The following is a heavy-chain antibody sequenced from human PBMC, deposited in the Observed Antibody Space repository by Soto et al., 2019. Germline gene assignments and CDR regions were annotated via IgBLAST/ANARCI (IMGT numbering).Heavy chain of an antibody. J-gene: IGHJ4*02. CDR3: AAGGGLPRYY. CDR1: GASISSGGYS. CDR2: IYHSGST. Sequence: QLELQESGSGQVKPSQTLYLTCAVSGASISSGGYSWSWIRLPPGKGLEWIRYIYHSGSTYYNPSLKSRVTISVDRSKNQFSLKLSSVTAADTAVYYCAAGGGLPRYYWGQGTLVTVSS. V-gene: IGHV4-30-2*01. D-gene: IGHD5-12*01.